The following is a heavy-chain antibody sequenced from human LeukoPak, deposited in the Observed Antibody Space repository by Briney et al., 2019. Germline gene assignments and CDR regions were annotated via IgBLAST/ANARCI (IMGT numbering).Heavy chain of an antibody. CDR2: IHYSGNT. Sequence: SETLSLTCTVSGGSISNYYWSWIRQPPGKGLEWIGYIHYSGNTNYKSSLKSRVTISVDTSKNQFSLKLSSVIAADTAVYYCARTTEGYCSSASCFGFSYSYYMDVWGKGTTVTISS. CDR3: ARTTEGYCSSASCFGFSYSYYMDV. J-gene: IGHJ6*03. CDR1: GGSISNYY. V-gene: IGHV4-59*13. D-gene: IGHD2-2*01.